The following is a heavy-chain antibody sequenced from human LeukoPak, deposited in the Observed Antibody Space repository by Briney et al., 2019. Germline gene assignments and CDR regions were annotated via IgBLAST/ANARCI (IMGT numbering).Heavy chain of an antibody. CDR2: IDHTGST. CDR1: GDSISMHY. Sequence: SETLSLTCSVSGDSISMHYWSWIRQPPGKGLEWIGYIDHTGSTNYNPSLNSRVTISRDTSKNHFSLELSSVTAADTAVYYCARGFDSYDILTGYYGFDYWGQGTLVTVSS. J-gene: IGHJ4*02. V-gene: IGHV4-59*11. D-gene: IGHD3-9*01. CDR3: ARGFDSYDILTGYYGFDY.